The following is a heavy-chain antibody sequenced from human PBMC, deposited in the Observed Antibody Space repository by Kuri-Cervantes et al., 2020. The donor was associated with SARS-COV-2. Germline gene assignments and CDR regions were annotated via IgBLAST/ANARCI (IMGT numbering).Heavy chain of an antibody. D-gene: IGHD2-21*01. J-gene: IGHJ3*02. CDR3: ARERGGDLSDALDI. CDR1: GGSINNYY. Sequence: SETLSLTCTVSGGSINNYYWTWIRQPSGKGLEWIGYVHHSGSTNYNPSLKSRLTISVDTSKNQFSLRLNSVTAADTAVYYCARERGGDLSDALDIWGQGTMVTVSS. V-gene: IGHV4-59*01. CDR2: VHHSGST.